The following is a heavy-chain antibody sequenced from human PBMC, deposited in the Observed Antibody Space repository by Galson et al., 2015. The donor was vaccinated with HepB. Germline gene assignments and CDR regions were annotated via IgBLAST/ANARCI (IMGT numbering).Heavy chain of an antibody. CDR3: AHIIDYGDYVAFDY. CDR1: GFSLSTSGVG. J-gene: IGHJ4*02. CDR2: IYWDDDK. Sequence: PALVTPTPTLTLTCTFSGFSLSTSGVGVGWIRQPPGKALEWLALIYWDDDKRYSPSLKSRLTITKDTSKNQVVLTMTNMDPVDTATYYCAHIIDYGDYVAFDYWGQGTLVTVSS. V-gene: IGHV2-5*02. D-gene: IGHD4-17*01.